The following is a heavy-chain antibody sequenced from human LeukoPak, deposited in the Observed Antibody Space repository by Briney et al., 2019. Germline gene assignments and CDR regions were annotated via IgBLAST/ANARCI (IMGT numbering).Heavy chain of an antibody. D-gene: IGHD6-19*01. Sequence: SAKVSCKASGGTFSSYAISWVRQAPGQGLEWMGGIIPIFGTANYAQKFQGRVTITTDESTSTAYMELSSLRSEDTAVYYCARVSLAVAGTSLGPFDYWGQGTLVTVSS. CDR1: GGTFSSYA. J-gene: IGHJ4*02. CDR2: IIPIFGTA. CDR3: ARVSLAVAGTSLGPFDY. V-gene: IGHV1-69*05.